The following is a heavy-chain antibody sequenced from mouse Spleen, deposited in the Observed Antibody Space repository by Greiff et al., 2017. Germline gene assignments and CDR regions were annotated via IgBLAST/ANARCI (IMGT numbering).Heavy chain of an antibody. CDR1: GYTFTNYW. CDR2: IYPGGGYT. D-gene: IGHD2-1*01. J-gene: IGHJ4*01. V-gene: IGHV1-63*02. Sequence: QVQLQQSGAELVRPGTSVKISCKASGYTFTNYWLGWVKQRPGHGLAWIGDIYPGGGYTNYNEKFKGKATLTADTSSSTAYMQLSSLTSEDSAVYFCARRDGNFGDYYAMDYCGQGTSVTVSS. CDR3: ARRDGNFGDYYAMDY.